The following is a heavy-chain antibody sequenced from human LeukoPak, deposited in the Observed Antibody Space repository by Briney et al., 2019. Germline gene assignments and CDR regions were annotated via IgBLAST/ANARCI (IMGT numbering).Heavy chain of an antibody. CDR3: AGAAAGTTPYYYYSMDV. Sequence: AAVKVSCQACGYTFTSYDLNWVRQAAAQGLEGMGWMNPNSGNTGFEQKFQGRVTMTRNTSTSTPYMELSSLRPEDTAVYYCAGAAAGTTPYYYYSMDVWGKGTTVTIPS. CDR2: MNPNSGNT. CDR1: GYTFTSYD. D-gene: IGHD6-13*01. V-gene: IGHV1-8*01. J-gene: IGHJ6*03.